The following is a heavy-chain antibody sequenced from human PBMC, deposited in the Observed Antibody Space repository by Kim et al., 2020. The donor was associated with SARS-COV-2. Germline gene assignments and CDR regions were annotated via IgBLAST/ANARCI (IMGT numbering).Heavy chain of an antibody. CDR3: ARDPGYCSGGSCYSEGDY. V-gene: IGHV1-2*02. CDR1: GYTFTGYY. CDR2: INPNSGGT. D-gene: IGHD2-15*01. J-gene: IGHJ4*02. Sequence: ASVKVSCKASGYTFTGYYMHWVRQAPGQGLEWMGWINPNSGGTNYAQKFQGRVTMTRDTSISTAYMELSRLRSDDTAVYYCARDPGYCSGGSCYSEGDYWGQGTLVTVSS.